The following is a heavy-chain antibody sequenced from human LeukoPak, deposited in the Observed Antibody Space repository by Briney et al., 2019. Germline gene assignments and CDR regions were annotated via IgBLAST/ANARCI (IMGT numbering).Heavy chain of an antibody. Sequence: PSETLSLTCTVSGGSISSSSYYWGWIRQPPGKGLEWIGSIYYSGSTYYNPSLKSRVTMSVDTSKNQFSLKLSSVTAADTAVYYCATYIAVAGTNYFDYWGQGTLVTVSS. J-gene: IGHJ4*02. CDR2: IYYSGST. V-gene: IGHV4-39*01. D-gene: IGHD6-19*01. CDR3: ATYIAVAGTNYFDY. CDR1: GGSISSSSYY.